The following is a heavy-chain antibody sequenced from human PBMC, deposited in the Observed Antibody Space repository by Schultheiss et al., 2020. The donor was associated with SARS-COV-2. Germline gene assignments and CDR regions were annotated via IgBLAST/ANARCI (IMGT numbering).Heavy chain of an antibody. CDR3: ARSGYGSSSFIDY. Sequence: SETLSLTCTVSGGSISSYYWSWIRQPPGKGLEWIGYIYYSGSTNYNPSLKSRVTISVDTSKNQFSLKLSSVTAADTAVYYCARSGYGSSSFIDYWGQGTLVTVSS. CDR1: GGSISSYY. J-gene: IGHJ4*02. CDR2: IYYSGST. V-gene: IGHV4-59*01. D-gene: IGHD6-6*01.